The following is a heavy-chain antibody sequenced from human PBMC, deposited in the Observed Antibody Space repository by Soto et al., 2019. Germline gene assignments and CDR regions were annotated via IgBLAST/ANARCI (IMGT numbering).Heavy chain of an antibody. D-gene: IGHD2-15*01. CDR1: GFTFSSYG. J-gene: IGHJ4*02. V-gene: IGHV3-30*18. CDR2: ISYDGSNK. CDR3: AKDRRGYCSGGSCYGLDY. Sequence: GGSLRLSCAASGFTFSSYGMHWVRQAPGKGLEWVAVISYDGSNKYYADSVKGRFTISRDNSKNTLYLQMNSLRAEDTAVYYCAKDRRGYCSGGSCYGLDYWGQGTLVTVSS.